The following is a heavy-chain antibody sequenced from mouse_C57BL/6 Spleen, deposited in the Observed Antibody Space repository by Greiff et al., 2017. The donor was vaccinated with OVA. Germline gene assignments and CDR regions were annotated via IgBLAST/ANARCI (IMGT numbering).Heavy chain of an antibody. Sequence: ESGAELVRPGASVKMSCKASGYTFTSYNMHWVKQTPRQGLEWIGAIYPGNGDTSYNQKVKGKATLTVDKSSSTAYTQLSLLTSEDSAVYFCARSPLLTGTDYWGQGTTLTVSS. D-gene: IGHD4-1*01. V-gene: IGHV1-12*01. CDR3: ARSPLLTGTDY. J-gene: IGHJ2*01. CDR2: IYPGNGDT. CDR1: GYTFTSYN.